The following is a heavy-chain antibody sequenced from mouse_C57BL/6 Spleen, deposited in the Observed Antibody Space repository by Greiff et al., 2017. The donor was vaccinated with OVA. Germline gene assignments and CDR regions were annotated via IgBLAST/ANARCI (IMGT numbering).Heavy chain of an antibody. CDR1: GYTFTSYW. J-gene: IGHJ1*03. V-gene: IGHV1-5*01. Sequence: DVQLQESGTVLARPGASVKMSCKTSGYTFTSYWMHWVKQRPGQGLEWIGAIYPGNSDTSYNQKFKGKAKLTAVTSASTAYMELSSLTNEDSAVYYCTRNYYGSRDWYFDVWGTGTTVTVSS. CDR3: TRNYYGSRDWYFDV. CDR2: IYPGNSDT. D-gene: IGHD1-1*01.